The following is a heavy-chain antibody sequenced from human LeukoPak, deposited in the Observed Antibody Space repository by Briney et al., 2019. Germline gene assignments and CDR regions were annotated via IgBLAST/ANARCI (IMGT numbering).Heavy chain of an antibody. D-gene: IGHD5-24*01. CDR2: IYYSGST. CDR1: GGSISSYY. CDR3: ARATRWLPNWFDP. J-gene: IGHJ5*02. V-gene: IGHV4-59*01. Sequence: SETLSLTCTVSGGSISSYYWSWIRQPPGKGLEWIGYIYYSGSTNYNPSLKSRVTISVDTSKNQFSLKLSSVTAADTAVYYCARATRWLPNWFDPWGQGTLVTVSS.